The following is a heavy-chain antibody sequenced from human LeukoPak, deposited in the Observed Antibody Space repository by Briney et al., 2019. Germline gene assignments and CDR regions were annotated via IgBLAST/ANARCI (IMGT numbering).Heavy chain of an antibody. D-gene: IGHD2-2*01. J-gene: IGHJ5*02. CDR2: ISHSGST. CDR3: ARASGVKYPNWFDP. CDR1: GYSISSDYYY. Sequence: PSETLSLICGVSGYSISSDYYYWVWIRQSPGKGLEWLGSISHSGSTYYNPSLRSRVTISVDTSKSQFSLTVRSMTAADTAMYYCARASGVKYPNWFDPWGQGILVTVSS. V-gene: IGHV4-38-2*01.